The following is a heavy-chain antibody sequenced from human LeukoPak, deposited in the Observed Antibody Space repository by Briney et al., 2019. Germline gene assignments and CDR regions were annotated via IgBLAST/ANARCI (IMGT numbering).Heavy chain of an antibody. Sequence: ASVKVSCKASGYTFTSYDINWVRQASGQGLEWMGWMNPNSGNTGYAQKFQGRVTMTRNTPISTAYMELSSLRSEDTAVYYCAREGSIAARRYYYYYMDVWGKGTTVTVSS. CDR2: MNPNSGNT. J-gene: IGHJ6*03. CDR1: GYTFTSYD. CDR3: AREGSIAARRYYYYYMDV. V-gene: IGHV1-8*01. D-gene: IGHD6-6*01.